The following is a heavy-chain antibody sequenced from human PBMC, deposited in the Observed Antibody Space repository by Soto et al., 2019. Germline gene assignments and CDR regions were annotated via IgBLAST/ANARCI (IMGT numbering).Heavy chain of an antibody. J-gene: IGHJ3*02. CDR2: IGKKANNYAT. CDR1: GSIFSDHY. CDR3: ARGDSGISSYALGI. D-gene: IGHD4-4*01. V-gene: IGHV3-72*01. Sequence: GGSLRLSCAVSGSIFSDHYMDWVRPAPGKGLERVGRIGKKANNYATEYAASVKGRFTISRDDSKNSLYLQLNSLKAEDTAVYSWARGDSGISSYALGIWGPGTMVTVSS.